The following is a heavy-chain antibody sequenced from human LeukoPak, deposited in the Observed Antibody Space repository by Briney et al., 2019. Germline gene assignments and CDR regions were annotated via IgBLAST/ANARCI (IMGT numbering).Heavy chain of an antibody. CDR3: ARAGLLKVGATTKIDY. CDR1: GGTFSSYA. J-gene: IGHJ4*02. Sequence: SVKVSCKASGGTFSSYAISWVRQVPGQGLEWMGGIIPIFGTANYAQKFQGRVTITADESTSTAYMELSSLRSEDTAVYCCARAGLLKVGATTKIDYWGQGTLVTVSS. V-gene: IGHV1-69*13. CDR2: IIPIFGTA. D-gene: IGHD1-26*01.